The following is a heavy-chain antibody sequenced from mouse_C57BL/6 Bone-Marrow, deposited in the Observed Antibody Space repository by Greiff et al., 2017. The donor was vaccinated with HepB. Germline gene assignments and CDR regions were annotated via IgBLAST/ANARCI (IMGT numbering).Heavy chain of an antibody. CDR1: GYTFTSYW. V-gene: IGHV1-5*01. Sequence: VQLQQSGTVLARPGASVKMSCKTSGYTFTSYWMHWVKQRPGQGLEWIGAIYPGNSDTSYNQKFKGKAKLTAVTSASTAYMELSSLTNEDSAVYYCTRGYYSNYVGAMDYWGQGTSVTVSS. D-gene: IGHD2-5*01. J-gene: IGHJ4*01. CDR2: IYPGNSDT. CDR3: TRGYYSNYVGAMDY.